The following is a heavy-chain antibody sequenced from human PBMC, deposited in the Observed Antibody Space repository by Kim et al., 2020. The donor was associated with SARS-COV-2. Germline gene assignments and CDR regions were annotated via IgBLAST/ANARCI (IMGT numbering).Heavy chain of an antibody. V-gene: IGHV1-3*01. CDR3: ARDLLKDYGCAYYYYYGMDV. D-gene: IGHD4-17*01. Sequence: ASVKVSCKASGYTFTSYAMHWVRQAPGKRLEGMGWINAGNGNTKYSQKFQGRVTITMDTSESTPYMELSSLRSEDTAVYYCARDLLKDYGCAYYYYYGMDVWGQGTTVTVSS. CDR1: GYTFTSYA. J-gene: IGHJ6*02. CDR2: INAGNGNT.